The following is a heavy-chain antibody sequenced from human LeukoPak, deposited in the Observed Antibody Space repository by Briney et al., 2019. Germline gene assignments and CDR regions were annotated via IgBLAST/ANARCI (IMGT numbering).Heavy chain of an antibody. CDR3: AKAEYSSSSAFNWFDP. V-gene: IGHV3-23*01. D-gene: IGHD6-6*01. CDR1: GFTYSSYV. Sequence: GGSLRLSCAASGFTYSSYVMNWVRQAPGKGLEWVSGISGSGGSSYYADSVKGRFTISRDNSKNTLYLQMNSLRAEDTAVYYCAKAEYSSSSAFNWFDPWGQGTLVTVSS. CDR2: ISGSGGSS. J-gene: IGHJ5*02.